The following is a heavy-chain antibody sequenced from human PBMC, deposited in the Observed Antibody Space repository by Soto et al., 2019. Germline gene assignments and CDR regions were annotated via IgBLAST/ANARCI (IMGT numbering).Heavy chain of an antibody. D-gene: IGHD4-17*01. CDR3: AKGPSYGDSYFDY. CDR2: ISYDGSNK. V-gene: IGHV3-30*18. J-gene: IGHJ4*02. Sequence: QVQLVESGGGVVQPGRSLRLSCAASGFTFSSYGMHWVRQAPGKGLEWVAVISYDGSNKYYADSVKGRFTISRDNSKNTLYLQMNSLRAEDTAVYYCAKGPSYGDSYFDYLGQGTLVTVSS. CDR1: GFTFSSYG.